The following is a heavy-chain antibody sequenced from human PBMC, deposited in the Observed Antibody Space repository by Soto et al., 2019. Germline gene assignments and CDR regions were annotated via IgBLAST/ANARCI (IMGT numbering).Heavy chain of an antibody. CDR1: GGSISSSSYY. D-gene: IGHD3-9*01. CDR2: IYYSGST. Sequence: QLQLQESGPGLVKPSETLSLTCTVSGGSISSSSYYWGWIRQPPGKGLEWIGSIYYSGSTYYNPSLKSRVTISVDTSKNQFSLKLSSVTAADTAVYYCARRSHAEYDILTGYYNKGWFDPWGQGTLVTVSS. CDR3: ARRSHAEYDILTGYYNKGWFDP. V-gene: IGHV4-39*01. J-gene: IGHJ5*02.